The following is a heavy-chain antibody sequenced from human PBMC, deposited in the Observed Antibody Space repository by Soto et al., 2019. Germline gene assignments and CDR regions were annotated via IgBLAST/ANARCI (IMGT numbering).Heavy chain of an antibody. D-gene: IGHD6-6*01. V-gene: IGHV4-59*01. Sequence: KASETLSLTCTVFGGSISGYYWSWSRQPPGKGLEWIGRFHYSGSTNYNPSLKSRVTISVDTSKNQFSLKLSSVTAADTAVYYCARGSEGDYWGQGTLVTVSS. CDR2: FHYSGST. CDR3: ARGSEGDY. J-gene: IGHJ4*02. CDR1: GGSISGYY.